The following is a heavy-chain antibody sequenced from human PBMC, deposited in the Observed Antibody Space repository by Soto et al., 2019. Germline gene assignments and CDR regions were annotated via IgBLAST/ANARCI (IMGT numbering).Heavy chain of an antibody. CDR2: IYWDDDK. CDR3: THSRCGGDCLQSYSSHYYDGMDV. V-gene: IGHV2-5*02. J-gene: IGHJ6*02. CDR1: GFSLSTGGVG. Sequence: QITLMESGPTLVKPTQTLTLTCTFSGFSLSTGGVGVGWIRQPPGKALEWLALIYWDDDKRYSQSLRSRLTITKDTSKNQVVLTMTNMDPVDTATYYCTHSRCGGDCLQSYSSHYYDGMDVWGQGTTVTVSS. D-gene: IGHD2-21*02.